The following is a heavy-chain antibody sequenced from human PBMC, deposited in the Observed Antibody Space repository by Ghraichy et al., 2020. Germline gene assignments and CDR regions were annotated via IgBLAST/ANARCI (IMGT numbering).Heavy chain of an antibody. CDR1: GGSISSYY. D-gene: IGHD5-18*01. J-gene: IGHJ4*02. CDR3: AGDTAMARFDY. Sequence: GSLSLTCTVSGGSISSYYWSWIRQPPGKGLEWIGYIYYSGSTNYNPSLKSRVTISVDTSKNQFSLKLSSVTAADTAVYYCAGDTAMARFDYWGQGTLVTVSS. CDR2: IYYSGST. V-gene: IGHV4-59*01.